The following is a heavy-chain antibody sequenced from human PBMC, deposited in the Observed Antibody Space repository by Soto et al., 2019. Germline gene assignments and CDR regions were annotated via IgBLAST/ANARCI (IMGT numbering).Heavy chain of an antibody. CDR1: GGSISSYY. CDR2: IYSSGYT. Sequence: SETLSLTCTVSGGSISSYYWNWIRQPPGKGLEWIGYIYSSGYTNYNPSLKTRVTMTVDTSKNQFSLKLSSASAADTAVYYCARGSANDRSFGFDSWGPGSLDTVSS. CDR3: ARGSANDRSFGFDS. J-gene: IGHJ4*02. D-gene: IGHD3-10*01. V-gene: IGHV4-59*01.